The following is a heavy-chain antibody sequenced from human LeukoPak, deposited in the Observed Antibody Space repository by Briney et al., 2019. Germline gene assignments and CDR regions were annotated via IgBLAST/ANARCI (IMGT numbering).Heavy chain of an antibody. CDR2: INSDGSST. J-gene: IGHJ4*02. CDR3: ARVYLVLYDISGYSSYDY. CDR1: GFTFSSYW. D-gene: IGHD3-22*01. Sequence: GGSLRLSCAASGFTFSSYWMHWVRQAPGKGLVWVSRINSDGSSTSYADSVKGRFTISRDNAKNTLYLQMNSLRAEDTAVCYCARVYLVLYDISGYSSYDYWGQGTLVTVSS. V-gene: IGHV3-74*01.